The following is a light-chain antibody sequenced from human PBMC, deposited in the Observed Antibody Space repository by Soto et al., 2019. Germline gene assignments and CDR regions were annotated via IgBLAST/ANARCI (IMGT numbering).Light chain of an antibody. CDR2: DAS. CDR1: QSVNSY. V-gene: IGKV3-11*01. J-gene: IGKJ4*01. Sequence: EIVLTQSAATLSLYPGERATLSCRASQSVNSYLVWYQQKPGQAPRLLIYDASNRATGIPARFSGSGSGTDFTLTISSLEPEDFAVYYCQQRSNWPTFGGGTKVDIK. CDR3: QQRSNWPT.